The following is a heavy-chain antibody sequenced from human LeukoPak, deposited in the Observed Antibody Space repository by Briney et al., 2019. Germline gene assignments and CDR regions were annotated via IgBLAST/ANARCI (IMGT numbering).Heavy chain of an antibody. V-gene: IGHV4-59*08. Sequence: SETLSLTCTVSGGSISSYYWSWIRQPPGKGLEWIGYIYYSGSTNYNPSLKSRVTISVDTSKNQFSLKLSSVTAADTAVYYCARHSDCSGGSCRQPYYYGMDVWGQGTTVTVSS. CDR1: GGSISSYY. D-gene: IGHD2-15*01. CDR2: IYYSGST. J-gene: IGHJ6*02. CDR3: ARHSDCSGGSCRQPYYYGMDV.